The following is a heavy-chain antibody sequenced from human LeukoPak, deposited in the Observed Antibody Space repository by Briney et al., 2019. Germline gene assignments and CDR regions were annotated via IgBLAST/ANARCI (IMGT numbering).Heavy chain of an antibody. Sequence: SETLSLTCTVSGGSISSYYWSWIRQPPGKGLEWIGYIYYSGSTNYNPSLKSRVTISVDTSKNQFSLKLSSVTAADTAVYYCAGYIAAAPPYYYYYMDVWRKGTTVTVSS. V-gene: IGHV4-59*01. J-gene: IGHJ6*03. CDR2: IYYSGST. CDR3: AGYIAAAPPYYYYYMDV. CDR1: GGSISSYY. D-gene: IGHD6-13*01.